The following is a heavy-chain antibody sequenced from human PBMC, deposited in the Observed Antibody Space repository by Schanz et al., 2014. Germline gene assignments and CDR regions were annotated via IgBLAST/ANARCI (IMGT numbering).Heavy chain of an antibody. D-gene: IGHD1-26*01. J-gene: IGHJ4*02. Sequence: EVQLVESGGGLVQPGGSLRLSCAASGFTFSSYAMSWVRQAPGKGLEWVSSISSSGGHIYYADSVKGRFTITRDIARNTVSLQMNSLRADDTAVYYCAKYGTGKGVSFEYWGQGTLVTVSS. CDR3: AKYGTGKGVSFEY. V-gene: IGHV3-23*04. CDR2: ISSSGGHI. CDR1: GFTFSSYA.